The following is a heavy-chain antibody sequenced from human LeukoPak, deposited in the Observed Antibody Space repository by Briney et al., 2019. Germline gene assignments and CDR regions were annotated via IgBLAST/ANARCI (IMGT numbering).Heavy chain of an antibody. CDR2: ISGRGGRT. CDR3: AKVYYDFWGGYGASWSYYMDV. D-gene: IGHD3-3*01. Sequence: PGGSLRLSCAASGFTFSSYAMSWVRQAPGKGLEWVSGISGRGGRTYYAGSVKGRFTISRDNSKNTLYLQMNSLRAEDTAVYYCAKVYYDFWGGYGASWSYYMDVWGKGTTVTVSS. V-gene: IGHV3-23*01. J-gene: IGHJ6*03. CDR1: GFTFSSYA.